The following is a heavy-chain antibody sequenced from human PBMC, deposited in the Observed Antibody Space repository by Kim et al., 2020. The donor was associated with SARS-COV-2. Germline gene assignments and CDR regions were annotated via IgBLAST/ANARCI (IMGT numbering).Heavy chain of an antibody. CDR3: ARDPFRSSYDL. J-gene: IGHJ4*02. Sequence: SETLSLTCSVSGVSITNYYWTWLRQPAGKGLEWIGRIYSSGITNYTPSLNRRVTISIDTSKNQFSLRLTSVTAADTAVYYCARDPFRSSYDLWGRGTPVT. D-gene: IGHD6-19*01. CDR2: IYSSGIT. CDR1: GVSITNYY. V-gene: IGHV4-4*07.